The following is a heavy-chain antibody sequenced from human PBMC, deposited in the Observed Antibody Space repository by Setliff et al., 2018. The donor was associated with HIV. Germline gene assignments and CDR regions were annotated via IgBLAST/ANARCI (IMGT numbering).Heavy chain of an antibody. CDR2: ISTSGSTI. D-gene: IGHD3-10*01. CDR1: GFTFSIYN. Sequence: PGGSLRLSCEASGFTFSIYNMNWVRQAPGKGLEWVSYISTSGSTIYYADSVKGRFTISRDNGKNTLFLQMNSLRAEDTAVYYCVRDPPYYFGSGTFMYDYWGQGTLVTVSS. J-gene: IGHJ4*02. V-gene: IGHV3-48*01. CDR3: VRDPPYYFGSGTFMYDY.